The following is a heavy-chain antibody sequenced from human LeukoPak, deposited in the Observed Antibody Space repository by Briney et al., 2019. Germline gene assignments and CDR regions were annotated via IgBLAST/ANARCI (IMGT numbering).Heavy chain of an antibody. V-gene: IGHV3-7*05. Sequence: SGGSLRLSCAASGFSFSIYWMSWVRQAPGKGLEWVANIKEDGTEKYYVDSVKGRFTISRDNAKNSLYLQMNSLRAEDTAVYYCARIAAGLDYWGQGTLVTVSS. J-gene: IGHJ4*02. CDR2: IKEDGTEK. CDR3: ARIAAGLDY. CDR1: GFSFSIYW. D-gene: IGHD6-13*01.